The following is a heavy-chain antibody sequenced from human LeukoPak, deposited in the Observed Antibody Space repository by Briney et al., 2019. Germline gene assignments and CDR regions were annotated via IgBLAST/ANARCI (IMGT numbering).Heavy chain of an antibody. CDR2: IYTSGST. CDR3: ARGVSGFIAAEYYYYYYMDV. D-gene: IGHD6-13*01. J-gene: IGHJ6*03. CDR1: GGSISIYY. Sequence: SETLSLTCTVSGGSISIYYWSCIRQPAGKGLEWIGRIYTSGSTNYNPSLKSRVTMSVDTSKNQFSLKLSSVTAADTAVYYCARGVSGFIAAEYYYYYYMDVWGKGTTVTVSS. V-gene: IGHV4-4*07.